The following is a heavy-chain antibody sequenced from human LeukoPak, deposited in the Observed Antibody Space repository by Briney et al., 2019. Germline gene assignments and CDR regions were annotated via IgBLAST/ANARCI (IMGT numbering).Heavy chain of an antibody. D-gene: IGHD6-13*01. CDR2: IKSKTDGGTT. CDR3: TTDFRYSSSYAFDI. J-gene: IGHJ3*02. CDR1: GFTFSNAW. V-gene: IGHV3-15*01. Sequence: PGGSLRLSCAASGFTFSNAWMSWVRQAPGKGLEWVGRIKSKTDGGTTDYAAPVKGRFTISRDDSKNTLYLQMNSLKTEDTAVYYCTTDFRYSSSYAFDIWGQGTMVTVSS.